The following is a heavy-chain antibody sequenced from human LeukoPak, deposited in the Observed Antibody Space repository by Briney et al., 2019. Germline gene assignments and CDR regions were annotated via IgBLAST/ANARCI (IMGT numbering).Heavy chain of an antibody. CDR1: GFTFSSYG. Sequence: GGSLRLSCAASGFTFSSYGMHWVRQAPGKGLEWVAVILCDGSNKYYADSVKGRFTISRDNSKNTLYLQMNSLRAEDTAVYYCAKHRGYSYGSLGMDVWGQGTTVTVSS. J-gene: IGHJ6*02. V-gene: IGHV3-30*18. CDR2: ILCDGSNK. CDR3: AKHRGYSYGSLGMDV. D-gene: IGHD5-18*01.